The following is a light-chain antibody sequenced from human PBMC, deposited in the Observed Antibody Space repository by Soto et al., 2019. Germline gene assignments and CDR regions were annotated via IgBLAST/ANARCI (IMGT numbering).Light chain of an antibody. J-gene: IGLJ1*01. CDR3: SSYTSTSPLYV. CDR2: EVA. Sequence: SVLTQPASVSGSPGQSITISCTGTSSDIGFYNYVSWYQQHPGEAPKLIIYEVAKRPSGVSSRFSGSKSGNTASLTISGLQAEDEADYHCSSYTSTSPLYVFGTGTKVTVL. V-gene: IGLV2-14*01. CDR1: SSDIGFYNY.